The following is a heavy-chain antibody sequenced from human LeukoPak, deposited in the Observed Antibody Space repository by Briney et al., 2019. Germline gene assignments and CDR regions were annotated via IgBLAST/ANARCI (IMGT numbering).Heavy chain of an antibody. D-gene: IGHD1-1*01. CDR1: GFTFGDHA. CDR3: ARGPIQLWIHNAMDV. CDR2: IRSKAYRGTI. Sequence: GGSLRLSCTGSGFTFGDHAMSWVRQAPGKGLEWVGFIRSKAYRGTIECAASVKGRFTISRDDSASIAYLQMNSLKIEDTAVYYCARGPIQLWIHNAMDVWGQGTTVTVSS. J-gene: IGHJ6*02. V-gene: IGHV3-49*04.